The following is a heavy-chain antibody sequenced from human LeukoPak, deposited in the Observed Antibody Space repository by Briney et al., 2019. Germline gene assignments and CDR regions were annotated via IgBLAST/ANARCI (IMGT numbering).Heavy chain of an antibody. V-gene: IGHV3-7*01. CDR2: IKQDGSEK. D-gene: IGHD4-17*01. J-gene: IGHJ4*02. CDR3: ARDRGDRVFDY. Sequence: GGSLRLSRAASGFSFSGYWMPWLRQPPGRGLEWVANIKQDGSEKYYVDSVKGRFTISRDNAKNSLYLQMNSLRAEDTALYYCARDRGDRVFDYWGQGTLVTVSS. CDR1: GFSFSGYW.